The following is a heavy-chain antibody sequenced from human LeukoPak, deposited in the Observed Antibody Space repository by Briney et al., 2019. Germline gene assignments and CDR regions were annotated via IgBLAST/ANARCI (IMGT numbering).Heavy chain of an antibody. V-gene: IGHV3-9*01. J-gene: IGHJ4*02. D-gene: IGHD3-22*01. CDR3: ARDWTYDSSGPYFDY. Sequence: GGSLRLSCAASGFTFDDYAMHWVRHAPGKGLEWVSGISWNSGSIGYADSVKGRFTISRDNAKNSLYLQMNSLRAEDTALYYCARDWTYDSSGPYFDYWGQGTLVSVSS. CDR1: GFTFDDYA. CDR2: ISWNSGSI.